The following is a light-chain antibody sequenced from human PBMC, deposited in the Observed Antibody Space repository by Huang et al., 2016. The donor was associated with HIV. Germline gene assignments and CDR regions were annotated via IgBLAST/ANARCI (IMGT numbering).Light chain of an antibody. CDR2: WAS. CDR3: QQYYSIPG. Sequence: DIVMTQSPDSLAVSLGERATITCVSSQSVLSPSNNRNHLGWYQQNPRPPPKLLIYWASTRESGVPDRFRGSGSATDFSLTIDNLQAEDVALYFCQQYYSIPGFGQGTYVEV. J-gene: IGKJ2*03. V-gene: IGKV4-1*01. CDR1: QSVLSPSNNRNH.